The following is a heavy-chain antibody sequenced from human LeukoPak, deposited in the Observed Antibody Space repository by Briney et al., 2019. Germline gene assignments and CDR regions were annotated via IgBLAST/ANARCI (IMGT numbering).Heavy chain of an antibody. J-gene: IGHJ4*02. CDR2: ISGSGGGT. Sequence: GGSLRLSCAASGFTFSSYAMSWVRQAPGKGLEWVSTISGSGGGTYYADSVKGRFTLSRDNSVNTLYLQMNSLRAEDTAVYYCAKDVESGRSADYWGQGTLVTVSS. V-gene: IGHV3-23*01. D-gene: IGHD3-10*01. CDR1: GFTFSSYA. CDR3: AKDVESGRSADY.